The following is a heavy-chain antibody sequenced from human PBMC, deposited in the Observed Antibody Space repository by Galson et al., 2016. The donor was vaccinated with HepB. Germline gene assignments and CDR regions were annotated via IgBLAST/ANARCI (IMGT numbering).Heavy chain of an antibody. D-gene: IGHD6-6*01. J-gene: IGHJ3*02. V-gene: IGHV3-23*01. CDR2: IGGGDGGST. CDR1: GFTFRSYA. CDR3: ARHHYRSSSRTHGFDI. Sequence: SLRLSCAASGFTFRSYAMSWIRQAPGKGLEWVSVIGGGDGGSTYYADSVKGRFAISRDNSKNTLYLQMNSLRAEDTAVFYCARHHYRSSSRTHGFDIWGQGTMVTVSS.